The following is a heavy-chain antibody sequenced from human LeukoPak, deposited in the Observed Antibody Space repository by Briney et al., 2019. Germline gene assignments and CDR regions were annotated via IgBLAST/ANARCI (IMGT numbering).Heavy chain of an antibody. V-gene: IGHV3-30*04. CDR1: GFTFSSYA. J-gene: IGHJ6*02. D-gene: IGHD3-10*01. Sequence: GRSLRLSCAASGFTFSSYAMHWVRQAPGKGLEWVAVISYDGSNKYYADSVKGRFTISRDNSKNTLYLQMNSLRAEDTAVYYCARGLYYYGSGSAVRGGMDVWGQGTTVTVSS. CDR2: ISYDGSNK. CDR3: ARGLYYYGSGSAVRGGMDV.